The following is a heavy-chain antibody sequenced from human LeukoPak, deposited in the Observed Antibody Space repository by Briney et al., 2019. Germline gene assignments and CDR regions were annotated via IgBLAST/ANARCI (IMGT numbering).Heavy chain of an antibody. CDR2: IYYSVST. CDR3: ARGNVLRFLEWLHNDYYYGMDV. D-gene: IGHD3-3*01. Sequence: SETLSLTCTVSGGSISSYYWSWVRQPPGKGLEWVGYIYYSVSTTYTPSINSRVTISGDTSKNQFSLKLSSVTAADTAVYYCARGNVLRFLEWLHNDYYYGMDVWGQGTTVTVSS. V-gene: IGHV4-59*01. CDR1: GGSISSYY. J-gene: IGHJ6*02.